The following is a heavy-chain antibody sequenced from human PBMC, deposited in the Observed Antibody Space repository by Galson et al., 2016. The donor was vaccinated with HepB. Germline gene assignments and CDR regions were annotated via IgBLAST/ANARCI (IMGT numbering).Heavy chain of an antibody. CDR3: ARGAFKTDILRGLYAMDV. Sequence: SVKVSCKASGGTFSSYAISWVRQAPGQGLEWMGGIIPIFGTANYAQKFQDRVTITADRSTSTAYMDLSSLISEDTAVYYCARGAFKTDILRGLYAMDVWGQGTTVTVSS. CDR2: IIPIFGTA. J-gene: IGHJ6*02. V-gene: IGHV1-69*06. D-gene: IGHD3-9*01. CDR1: GGTFSSYA.